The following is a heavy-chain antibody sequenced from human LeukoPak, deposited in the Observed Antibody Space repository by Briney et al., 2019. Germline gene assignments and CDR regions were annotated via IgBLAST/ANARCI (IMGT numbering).Heavy chain of an antibody. Sequence: GGSLRLSCAASGFTFSSYAMSWVRQAPGKGLEWVSAISGSGGSTHYADSVKGRFTISRDNSKNTLYLQMNSLRAEDTAVYYCAKDKGGGYSGYDWGIFDYWGQGTLVTVSS. D-gene: IGHD5-12*01. J-gene: IGHJ4*02. CDR1: GFTFSSYA. V-gene: IGHV3-23*01. CDR3: AKDKGGGYSGYDWGIFDY. CDR2: ISGSGGST.